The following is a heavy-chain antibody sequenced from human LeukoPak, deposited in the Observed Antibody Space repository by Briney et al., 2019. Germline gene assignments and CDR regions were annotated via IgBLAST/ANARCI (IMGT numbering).Heavy chain of an antibody. J-gene: IGHJ4*02. CDR1: GFTFSSYW. CDR3: ARGVPYASWSGPHYSDY. V-gene: IGHV3-7*01. CDR2: IKQDGSQK. D-gene: IGHD3-3*01. Sequence: GGSLRLSCAASGFTFSSYWMSWVRQAPGKGLEWVANIKQDGSQKYYVDSVEGRFSISRDNAKNSLYLQMNSLRAEDTAVYYCARGVPYASWSGPHYSDYWGQGTLVTVSS.